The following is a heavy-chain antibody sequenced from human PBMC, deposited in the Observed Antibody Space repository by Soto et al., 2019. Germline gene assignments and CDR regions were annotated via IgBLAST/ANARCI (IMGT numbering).Heavy chain of an antibody. CDR3: ARDGYYYGSGSYSAY. CDR2: ISTYNGNT. Sequence: AASVKVSCKASGFTFTSYGIIWLRQAPGQGLEWMGWISTYNGNTNYAQKFQDRVTVTTETSTSTVYMELRNLISDDTAVYYCARDGYYYGSGSYSAYWG. CDR1: GFTFTSYG. V-gene: IGHV1-18*01. D-gene: IGHD3-10*01. J-gene: IGHJ4*01.